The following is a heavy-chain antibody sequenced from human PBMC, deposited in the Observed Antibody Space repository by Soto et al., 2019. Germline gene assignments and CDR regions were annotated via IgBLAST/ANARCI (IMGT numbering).Heavy chain of an antibody. Sequence: SETLSLTCTVSGGSISSYYWSWIRQPPGKGLEWIGYIYYSGSTNYSPSLKSRVTISVDTSKNQFSLKLSSVTAADTAVYYCARGIAAAGIIFPWWFDPWGQGTLVTVSS. J-gene: IGHJ5*02. CDR1: GGSISSYY. D-gene: IGHD6-13*01. V-gene: IGHV4-59*01. CDR2: IYYSGST. CDR3: ARGIAAAGIIFPWWFDP.